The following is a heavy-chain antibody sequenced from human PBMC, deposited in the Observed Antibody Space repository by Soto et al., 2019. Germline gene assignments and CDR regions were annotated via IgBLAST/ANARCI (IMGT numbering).Heavy chain of an antibody. Sequence: ASVKVSCKASGGTFSSYAISWVRQAPGQGLEWMGGIIPIFGTANYAQKFQGRVTITADESTSTAYMELSSLRSEDTAVYYCARDTRYDSSDYYYYGMDVWGQGTTVTVSS. CDR3: ARDTRYDSSDYYYYGMDV. CDR1: GGTFSSYA. J-gene: IGHJ6*02. D-gene: IGHD3-22*01. V-gene: IGHV1-69*13. CDR2: IIPIFGTA.